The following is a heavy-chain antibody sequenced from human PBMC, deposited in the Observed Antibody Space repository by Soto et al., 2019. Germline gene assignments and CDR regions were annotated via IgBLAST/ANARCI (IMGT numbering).Heavy chain of an antibody. CDR1: GFTFSSYG. J-gene: IGHJ4*02. D-gene: IGHD3-22*01. CDR2: IWYDGSNK. Sequence: GGSLRLSCAASGFTFSSYGMHWVRQAPGKGLEWVAVIWYDGSNKYYADSVKGRFTISRDNSKNTLYLQMNSLRAEDTAVYYCARLRRYYDSSGPSDFDYWGQGTLVTVSS. CDR3: ARLRRYYDSSGPSDFDY. V-gene: IGHV3-33*01.